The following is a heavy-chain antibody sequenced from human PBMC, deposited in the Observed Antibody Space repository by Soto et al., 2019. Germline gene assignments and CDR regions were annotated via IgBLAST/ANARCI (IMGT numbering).Heavy chain of an antibody. CDR2: INSDGSST. J-gene: IGHJ4*02. D-gene: IGHD5-12*01. V-gene: IGHV3-74*01. CDR3: AATRDGYNWGVDY. Sequence: GESLKISCAASGFTFSSYWMHWVRQAPGKGLVWVSRINSDGSSTSYADSVKGRFTISRDNAKNTLYLQMNSLRAEDTAVYYCAATRDGYNWGVDYWGQGTLVTVSS. CDR1: GFTFSSYW.